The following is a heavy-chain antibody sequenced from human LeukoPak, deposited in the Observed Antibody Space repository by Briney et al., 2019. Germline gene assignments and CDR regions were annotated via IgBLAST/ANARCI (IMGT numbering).Heavy chain of an antibody. D-gene: IGHD3-3*01. CDR2: IIPIFGTA. CDR3: ARPRTIFGVYYFDY. CDR1: GGTFSSYA. Sequence: ASVKVSCKASGGTFSSYAISWVRQAPGQGLEWIGGIIPIFGTANYAQKFQGRVTITADESTSTAYMELSSLRSEDSAVYYCARPRTIFGVYYFDYWGREPWSPSPQ. V-gene: IGHV1-69*01. J-gene: IGHJ4*02.